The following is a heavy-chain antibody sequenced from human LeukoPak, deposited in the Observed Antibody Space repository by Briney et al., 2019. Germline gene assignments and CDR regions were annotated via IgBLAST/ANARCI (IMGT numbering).Heavy chain of an antibody. V-gene: IGHV5-51*01. Sequence: GESLKISCKGSGYSFTSYWIGWVRQMPGKGLEWMGIIYPGDPDTRYSPSFQGQVTISADKSISTAYLQWSSLKASDTAMYYCARLAPYCSGGSCYLDYWGQGTLVTVSS. J-gene: IGHJ4*02. CDR1: GYSFTSYW. CDR2: IYPGDPDT. D-gene: IGHD2-15*01. CDR3: ARLAPYCSGGSCYLDY.